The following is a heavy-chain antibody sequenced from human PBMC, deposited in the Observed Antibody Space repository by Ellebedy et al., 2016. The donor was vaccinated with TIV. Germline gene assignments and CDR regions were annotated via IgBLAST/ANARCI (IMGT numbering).Heavy chain of an antibody. CDR2: ISGGGGST. D-gene: IGHD1-1*01. V-gene: IGHV3-23*01. J-gene: IGHJ6*04. CDR3: AKGTTYYYYNMDV. Sequence: GESLKISXVASGFTFSSYAINWVRQAPGKGLEWVSVISGGGGSTYYADSVKGRFTISRDNSKNTLYLQINSLRAEDTAVYYCAKGTTYYYYNMDVWGKGTTVTVSS. CDR1: GFTFSSYA.